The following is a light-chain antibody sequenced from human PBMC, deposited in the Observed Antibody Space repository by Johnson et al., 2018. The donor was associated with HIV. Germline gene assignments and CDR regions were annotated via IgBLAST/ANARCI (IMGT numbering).Light chain of an antibody. J-gene: IGLJ1*01. Sequence: QSVLTQPPSVSAAPGQKVTISCSGSSSNIGNNYVSWYQQLPGTAPKLLIYENNKRPSGIPDRFSGSKSGTSATLAITGLQTGDEADYYCANRDIRLTIGGVFGTVTKVTVL. CDR3: ANRDIRLTIGGV. V-gene: IGLV1-51*02. CDR1: SSNIGNNY. CDR2: ENN.